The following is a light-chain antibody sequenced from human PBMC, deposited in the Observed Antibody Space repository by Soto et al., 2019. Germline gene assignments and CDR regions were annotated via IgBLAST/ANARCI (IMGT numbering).Light chain of an antibody. CDR2: EVT. Sequence: SVLTEPPSSSGSPGQSVTISCTGTISDVGGYDYVSWYQQHPGKAPKLMIYEVTIRPSGVSDRFSGSKSGNTASLTVSGLQAEDEADYYCSSYTGGNPSYVYRTGTKVTVL. CDR1: ISDVGGYDY. J-gene: IGLJ1*01. V-gene: IGLV2-8*01. CDR3: SSYTGGNPSYV.